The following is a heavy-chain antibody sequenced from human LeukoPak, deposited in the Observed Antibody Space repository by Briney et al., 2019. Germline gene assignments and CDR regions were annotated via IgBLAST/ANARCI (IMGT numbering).Heavy chain of an antibody. CDR1: GGSISSSSYY. CDR3: ARRGVRGVPDY. J-gene: IGHJ4*02. V-gene: IGHV4-39*01. Sequence: SETLSLTCTVSGGSISSSSYYWGWIRQPPGKGLEWIGSIYYSGSTYYNPSLKSRVTISVDTSKNQFSLKLSSVTAADTAVYYCARRGVRGVPDYWGQGTLVTVSS. D-gene: IGHD3-10*01. CDR2: IYYSGST.